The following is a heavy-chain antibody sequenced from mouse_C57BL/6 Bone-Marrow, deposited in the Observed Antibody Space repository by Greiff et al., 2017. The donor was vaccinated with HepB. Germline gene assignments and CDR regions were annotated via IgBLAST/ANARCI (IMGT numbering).Heavy chain of an antibody. CDR3: ARDRPLRGYFDY. CDR1: GFTFSSYA. D-gene: IGHD6-1*01. CDR2: ISDGGSYT. J-gene: IGHJ2*01. V-gene: IGHV5-4*01. Sequence: EVKLMESGGGLVKPGGSLKLSCAASGFTFSSYAMSWVRQTPEKRLEWVATISDGGSYTYYPDNVKGRFTISRDNAKNNLYLQMSHLTSEDTAMYYCARDRPLRGYFDYWGQGTTLTVSS.